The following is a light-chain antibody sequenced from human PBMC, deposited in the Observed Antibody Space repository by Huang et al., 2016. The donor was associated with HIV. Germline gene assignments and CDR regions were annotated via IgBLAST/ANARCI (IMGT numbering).Light chain of an antibody. CDR2: DAA. V-gene: IGKV3-11*01. CDR1: QSVSSY. J-gene: IGKJ2*01. CDR3: QQRSNWPPRYT. Sequence: EIVLTQSPATLSLSPGERATLSCRASQSVSSYLAWYQQKPGPAPRLLIYDAANRATGIPARFIGSGSGTDFTLTISSLEPEDFAVYYCQQRSNWPPRYTFGQGTKLEIK.